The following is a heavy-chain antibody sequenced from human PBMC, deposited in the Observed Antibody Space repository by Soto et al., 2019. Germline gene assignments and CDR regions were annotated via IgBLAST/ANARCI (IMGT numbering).Heavy chain of an antibody. Sequence: QVQLVQSGAEVKKPGASVKVSCKASGYTFTSYGISWVRQAPGQGLEWMGWISAYNGNTNYAQQPQXXXTXXTDTSTSTAYMELRSLRSDDTAVYFCARRAPPMDVWGQGTTVTVSS. V-gene: IGHV1-18*01. CDR2: ISAYNGNT. J-gene: IGHJ6*02. CDR1: GYTFTSYG. CDR3: ARRAPPMDV.